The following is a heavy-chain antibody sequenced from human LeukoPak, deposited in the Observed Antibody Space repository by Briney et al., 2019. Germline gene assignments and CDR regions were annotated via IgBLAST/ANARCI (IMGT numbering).Heavy chain of an antibody. D-gene: IGHD3-22*01. CDR2: ISAYNGNT. Sequence: ASVKVSCKASGYTFTSYGISWVRQAPGQGLEWMGWISAYNGNTNYAQKLQGRVTMTTDTSTSTAYMELRSLGSEDTAVYYCARRSDDYDSSAYYHWGQGTLITVSS. J-gene: IGHJ4*02. CDR1: GYTFTSYG. CDR3: ARRSDDYDSSAYYH. V-gene: IGHV1-18*01.